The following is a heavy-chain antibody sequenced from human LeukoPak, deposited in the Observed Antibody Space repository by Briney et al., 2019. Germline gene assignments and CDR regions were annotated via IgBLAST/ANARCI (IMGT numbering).Heavy chain of an antibody. CDR2: IKQGGSEK. CDR1: GFTFSSYW. V-gene: IGHV3-7*01. J-gene: IGHJ5*02. CDR3: AREYDFWSGYYRSYWFDP. Sequence: PGGSLRLSCAASGFTFSSYWMSWVRQAPGKGLEWVANIKQGGSEKYYVDSVKGRFTISRDNAKNSLYLQMNSLRAEDTAVYYCAREYDFWSGYYRSYWFDPWGQGTLVTVSS. D-gene: IGHD3-3*01.